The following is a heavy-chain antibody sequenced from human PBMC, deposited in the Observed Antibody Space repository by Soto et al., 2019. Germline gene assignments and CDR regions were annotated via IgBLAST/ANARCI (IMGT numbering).Heavy chain of an antibody. Sequence: SETLFLTCSVSGGSISSHTYYWGWIRQPPGKGLEWIGSIYYSGSTYYSPSLKSRVTISVDTSKNQFSLKVSSVTAADTAVYYCARLPGITTSRRDYWGQGTLVTVSS. CDR1: GGSISSHTYY. J-gene: IGHJ4*02. V-gene: IGHV4-39*01. CDR3: ARLPGITTSRRDY. CDR2: IYYSGST. D-gene: IGHD1-1*01.